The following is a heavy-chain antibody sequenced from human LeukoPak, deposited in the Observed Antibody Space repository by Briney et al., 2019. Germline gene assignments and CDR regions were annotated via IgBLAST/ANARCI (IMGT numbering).Heavy chain of an antibody. D-gene: IGHD1-7*01. J-gene: IGHJ4*02. CDR1: RVASTSYY. CDR3: ARQDGNWNYGNY. V-gene: IGHV4-59*08. CDR2: IYYSGST. Sequence: SQSLSLTRAVYRVASTSYYWSWIRQPPGKALEWIGYIYYSGSTNYNPSLKSRVTISVDTSKNQFSLKLSSVTAADTAVYYCARQDGNWNYGNYWGQGTLVTVSS.